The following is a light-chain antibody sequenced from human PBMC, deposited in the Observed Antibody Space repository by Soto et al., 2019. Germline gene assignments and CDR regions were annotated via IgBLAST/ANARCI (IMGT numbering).Light chain of an antibody. Sequence: EVVMTQSPATVSVSPGEGVTLSCRSSQTISNDLAWYQHKPGQTPRLLIYGASTRATGVPARFSGGGSGTEFTLTISSLQSEDFAFYYCQQNNKWPPVTFGGGTKVEIK. V-gene: IGKV3-15*01. CDR3: QQNNKWPPVT. CDR1: QTISND. J-gene: IGKJ4*01. CDR2: GAS.